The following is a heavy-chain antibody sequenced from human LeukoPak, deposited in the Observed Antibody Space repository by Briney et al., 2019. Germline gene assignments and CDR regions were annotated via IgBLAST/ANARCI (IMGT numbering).Heavy chain of an antibody. D-gene: IGHD3-22*01. V-gene: IGHV3-23*01. CDR1: GFTFGTYG. Sequence: QPGGSLRLSCTASGFTFGTYGMTWVRQAPGKGLEWVSLISGGRGSTYYADAVKGRFTISRDNSKNTLYLQMNSLRAEDTAVYYCAKWGDRNGYYDYWGQGTLVTVSS. CDR3: AKWGDRNGYYDY. CDR2: ISGGRGST. J-gene: IGHJ4*02.